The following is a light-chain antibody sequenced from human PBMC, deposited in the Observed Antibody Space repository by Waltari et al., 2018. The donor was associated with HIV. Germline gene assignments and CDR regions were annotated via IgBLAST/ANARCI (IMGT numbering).Light chain of an antibody. CDR3: QQYNQWPRT. CDR1: QSLTIN. V-gene: IGKV3D-15*01. Sequence: EVVMTQSPATLSVSPGARATLSCRASQSLTINLAWYQQKHGQAPRLLIYGASTRATGVPARFSGSGSGTEFTLTISSLQSEDFAVYYCQQYNQWPRTFGQGTKVEIK. CDR2: GAS. J-gene: IGKJ2*01.